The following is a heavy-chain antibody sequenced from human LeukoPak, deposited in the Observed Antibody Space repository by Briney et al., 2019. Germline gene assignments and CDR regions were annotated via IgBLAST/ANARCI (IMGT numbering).Heavy chain of an antibody. V-gene: IGHV4-39*07. J-gene: IGHJ3*02. Sequence: PSETLSLTCTVSGGSISSSSYYWGWVRQPPGKGLEWIGSIYYSGSTYYNPSLKSRVTISVDTSKTQFSLKLTSVTPAATAVYYCGALAVADAFDISGQGTMVT. CDR3: GALAVADAFDI. CDR2: IYYSGST. CDR1: GGSISSSSYY. D-gene: IGHD6-19*01.